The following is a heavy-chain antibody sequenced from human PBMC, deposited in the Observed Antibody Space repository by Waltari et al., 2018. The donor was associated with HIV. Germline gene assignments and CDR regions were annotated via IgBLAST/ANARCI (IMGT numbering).Heavy chain of an antibody. CDR2: IWHDGSNK. Sequence: QVQLVESGGGVVQPGRSLRLYCSASGFTFSNSAMHWVRQAPGQGLEWVALIWHDGSNKDHSDSVKVRFSVSRDKSKSTLYLQMNSLRADDTAVYYCGSSTIFGFRRRVEFGGLGTRVTVSS. CDR3: GSSTIFGFRRRVEF. D-gene: IGHD3-3*01. J-gene: IGHJ4*02. V-gene: IGHV3-33*01. CDR1: GFTFSNSA.